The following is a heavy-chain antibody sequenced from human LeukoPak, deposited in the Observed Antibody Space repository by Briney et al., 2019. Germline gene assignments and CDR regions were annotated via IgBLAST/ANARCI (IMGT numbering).Heavy chain of an antibody. CDR1: EFTFSDYY. Sequence: PGGSLRLSCAASEFTFSDYYMSWIRQAPGKGLEWVSYISYSGDTIYYADSVKGRFTVSRDNAKNSLYLQMNSLRAEDTAVYYCARGASSAYYVDYWGQGTLVTVSS. J-gene: IGHJ4*02. CDR2: ISYSGDTI. V-gene: IGHV3-11*01. CDR3: ARGASSAYYVDY. D-gene: IGHD3-22*01.